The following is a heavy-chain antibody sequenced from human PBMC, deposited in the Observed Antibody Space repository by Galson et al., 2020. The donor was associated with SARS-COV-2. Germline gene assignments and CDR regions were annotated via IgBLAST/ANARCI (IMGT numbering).Heavy chain of an antibody. D-gene: IGHD6-13*01. V-gene: IGHV3-21*01. Sequence: GESLKISCAASGFTFSSYSMNWVRQAPGKGLEWVSSISSSSSYIYYADSVKGRFTISRDNAKNSLYLQMNSLRAEDTAVYYCARGEGPGIAAAGDYWGQGTLVTVSS. CDR3: ARGEGPGIAAAGDY. CDR1: GFTFSSYS. CDR2: ISSSSSYI. J-gene: IGHJ4*02.